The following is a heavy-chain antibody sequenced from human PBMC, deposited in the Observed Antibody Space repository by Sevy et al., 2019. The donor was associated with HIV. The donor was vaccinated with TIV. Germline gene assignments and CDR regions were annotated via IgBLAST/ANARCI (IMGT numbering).Heavy chain of an antibody. Sequence: GGSLRLSCAASGFTFNFHGMHWVRQAPGKGLEWVAFIWHDGSNKYMADSVTGRFTISRDNSKSTLFLQMNSPTVEDTAVYYCGRETDNSARWLDPWGQGTLVTVSS. CDR2: IWHDGSNK. J-gene: IGHJ5*02. D-gene: IGHD4-4*01. CDR3: GRETDNSARWLDP. CDR1: GFTFNFHG. V-gene: IGHV3-30*02.